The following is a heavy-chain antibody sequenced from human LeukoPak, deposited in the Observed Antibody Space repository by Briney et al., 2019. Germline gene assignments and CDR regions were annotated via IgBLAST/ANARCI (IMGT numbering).Heavy chain of an antibody. D-gene: IGHD2-8*01. CDR1: GFTFGDYA. Sequence: SLRLSCTASGFTFGDYAMSWVRQAPGKGLEWVGFIRSKAYGGTTEYAASVKGRFTISRDDSKSIAYLQMNSLKTEDTAVYYCTHCTNGVCYTGFDCWGQGTLVTVSS. J-gene: IGHJ4*02. CDR3: THCTNGVCYTGFDC. V-gene: IGHV3-49*04. CDR2: IRSKAYGGTT.